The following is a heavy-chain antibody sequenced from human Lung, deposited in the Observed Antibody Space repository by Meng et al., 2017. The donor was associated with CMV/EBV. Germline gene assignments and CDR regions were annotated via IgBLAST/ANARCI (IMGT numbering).Heavy chain of an antibody. V-gene: IGHV3-48*03. J-gene: IGHJ6*02. D-gene: IGHD4-11*01. CDR2: IGDSGRTL. CDR1: GFTLSSYE. CDR3: ARDPGWDYSNQPTHYYGMDV. Sequence: GSXRLSXAASGFTLSSYEMNWVRQAPGKGLEWIAYIGDSGRTLYYADSVKGRFTISSDNAENSLYLQMKSLRVEDTALYYCARDPGWDYSNQPTHYYGMDVWGQGXTVT.